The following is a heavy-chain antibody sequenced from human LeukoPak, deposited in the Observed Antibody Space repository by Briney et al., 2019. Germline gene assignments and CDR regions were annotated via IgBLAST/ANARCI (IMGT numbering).Heavy chain of an antibody. CDR1: GDTLSQLT. Sequence: ASVKVSCKISGDTLSQLTIHWVRQAPGEGLEKMGRFDPEYGEKVFAQTFQGRVTMTGDTSTNTAYMELSSLRSEDTAVYYCARDPGSYYYDSSGLFGAFDIWGQGTMVTVSS. CDR3: ARDPGSYYYDSSGLFGAFDI. CDR2: FDPEYGEK. J-gene: IGHJ3*02. V-gene: IGHV1-24*01. D-gene: IGHD3-22*01.